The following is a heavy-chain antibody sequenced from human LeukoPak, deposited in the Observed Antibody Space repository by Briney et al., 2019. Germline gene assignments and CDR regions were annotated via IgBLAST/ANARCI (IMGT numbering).Heavy chain of an antibody. CDR1: GGSISSSSYY. D-gene: IGHD6-13*01. CDR2: IYYSGST. V-gene: IGHV4-39*01. Sequence: PSETLSLTCTVSGGSISSSSYYWGWIRQPPGKGLEWIGSIYYSGSTYYNPSLKSRVTISLDTSKNQFSLKLSSVTAADTAVYYCARKLHRSSWYGAFDIWGQGTMVTVSS. CDR3: ARKLHRSSWYGAFDI. J-gene: IGHJ3*02.